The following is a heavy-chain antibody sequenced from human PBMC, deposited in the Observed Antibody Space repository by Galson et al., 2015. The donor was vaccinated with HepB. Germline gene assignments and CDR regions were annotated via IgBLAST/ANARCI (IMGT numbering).Heavy chain of an antibody. D-gene: IGHD3-10*01. CDR3: ARDSGPLVRGVIDY. CDR1: KFTFKNYA. J-gene: IGHJ4*02. V-gene: IGHV3-30*04. Sequence: SLRLSCAASKFTFKNYAVHWVRQAPGKGLEWVAVISSDAMDRYYADSVKGRFTISRDNSRNTMYLQMNTLTAEDAAVYYCARDSGPLVRGVIDYWGQGTLVTVSS. CDR2: ISSDAMDR.